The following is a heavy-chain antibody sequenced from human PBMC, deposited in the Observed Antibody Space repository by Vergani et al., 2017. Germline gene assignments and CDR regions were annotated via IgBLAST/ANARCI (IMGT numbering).Heavy chain of an antibody. J-gene: IGHJ6*02. CDR1: VGSISSGGYY. D-gene: IGHD7-27*01. CDR2: IYYSGST. V-gene: IGHV4-31*03. Sequence: QVQLQESGPGLVKPSQTLSLTCTVSVGSISSGGYYWSWIRQPPGKGLEWIGYIYYSGSTYYNPSLTSRVTISVDTSKNQFSLKLSSVTAADTAVYYCARDLGLSLDYYYGMDVWGQGTTVTVSS. CDR3: ARDLGLSLDYYYGMDV.